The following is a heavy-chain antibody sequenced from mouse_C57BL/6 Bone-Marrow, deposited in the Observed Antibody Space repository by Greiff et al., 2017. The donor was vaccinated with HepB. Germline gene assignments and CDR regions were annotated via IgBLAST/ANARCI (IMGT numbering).Heavy chain of an antibody. CDR1: GFSFNPYA. V-gene: IGHV10-3*01. D-gene: IGHD3-2*02. Sequence: GGGLVQPKGSLKLSCAASGFSFNPYAMHWVRQAPAKGLEWVARIRSKSSNYATYYAYSVKDRFTISRDDSQSMLYLQMNNLKTEDTAMYYCVRDRGRDSSCPYYYAMDYWGQGTSVTVSS. CDR3: VRDRGRDSSCPYYYAMDY. J-gene: IGHJ4*01. CDR2: IRSKSSNYAT.